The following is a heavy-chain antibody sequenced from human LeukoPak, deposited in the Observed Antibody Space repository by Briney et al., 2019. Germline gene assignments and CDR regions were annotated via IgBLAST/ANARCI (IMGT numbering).Heavy chain of an antibody. CDR3: ARALEIKLGGYLYYFDY. CDR1: GYTFIGYY. D-gene: IGHD5-12*01. Sequence: ASVKVSCKASGYTFIGYYMHWVRQAPGQGLEWMGRINPNSGGTNYAQKFQGRVTMTRDTSISTAYMELSRLRSDDTAVYYCARALEIKLGGYLYYFDYWGQGTLVAVSS. J-gene: IGHJ4*02. V-gene: IGHV1-2*06. CDR2: INPNSGGT.